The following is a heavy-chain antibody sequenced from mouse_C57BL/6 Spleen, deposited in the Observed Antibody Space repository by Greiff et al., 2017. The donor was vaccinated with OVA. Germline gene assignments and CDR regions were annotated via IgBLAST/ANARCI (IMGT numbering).Heavy chain of an antibody. Sequence: EVKLVESGEGLVKPGGSLKLSCAASGFTFSSYAMSWVRQTPEKRLEWVAYISSGGDYIYYADTVKGRFTISRDNARNTLYLQMSSLKSEDTAMYYCTRPYSNYAMDYWGQGTSVTVSS. CDR2: ISSGGDYI. CDR3: TRPYSNYAMDY. D-gene: IGHD2-5*01. CDR1: GFTFSSYA. J-gene: IGHJ4*01. V-gene: IGHV5-9-1*02.